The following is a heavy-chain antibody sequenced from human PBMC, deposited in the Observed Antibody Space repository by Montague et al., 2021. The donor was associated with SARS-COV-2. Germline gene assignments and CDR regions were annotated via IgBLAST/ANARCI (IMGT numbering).Heavy chain of an antibody. D-gene: IGHD4-17*01. J-gene: IGHJ4*02. CDR1: GGSFSGDN. CDR2: IYHSGST. CDR3: ARGGGYSDLHYFDY. V-gene: IGHV4-34*01. Sequence: SETLSLTCVLYGGSFSGDNWSWIRQPPGKGLEWIGQIYHSGSTNYNPSLKSRVTMSVDTSKNQFSLRLSSVTAADTAVYYCARGGGYSDLHYFDYWGQGTLVTVSS.